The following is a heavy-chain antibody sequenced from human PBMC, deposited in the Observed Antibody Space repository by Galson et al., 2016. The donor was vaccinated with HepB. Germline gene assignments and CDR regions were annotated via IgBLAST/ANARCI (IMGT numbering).Heavy chain of an antibody. V-gene: IGHV5-51*01. CDR3: ARPHDLADYVFAY. D-gene: IGHD3-16*01. J-gene: IGHJ4*02. CDR1: GYTFTNYW. CDR2: IYPEDSDT. Sequence: QSGAEVKKPGESLTISCQGSGYTFTNYWIAWVRQMPGKGLEWMGIIYPEDSDTRYSPSFQGQVTISADTSINTAYLQWSSLKAADTAIYFRARPHDLADYVFAYWGQGTLVTVSS.